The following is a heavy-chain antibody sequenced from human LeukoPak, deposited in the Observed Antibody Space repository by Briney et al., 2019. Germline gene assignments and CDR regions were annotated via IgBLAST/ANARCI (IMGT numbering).Heavy chain of an antibody. V-gene: IGHV1-2*06. CDR3: ARDYCGGDCFPDY. D-gene: IGHD2-21*02. CDR1: GYTFTGYY. CDR2: INPNSGDT. Sequence: ASVKFSCKTSGYTFTGYYVHWVRQAPGQGLEWMGRINPNSGDTNYAQKFQGRVTMTRDTSISTAYVELSRLRSDDTAVYYCARDYCGGDCFPDYWGQGTLVTVSS. J-gene: IGHJ4*02.